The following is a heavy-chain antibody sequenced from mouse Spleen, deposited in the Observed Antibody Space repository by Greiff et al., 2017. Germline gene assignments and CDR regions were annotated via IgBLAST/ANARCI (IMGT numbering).Heavy chain of an antibody. CDR3: ARGEVPRYYAMDY. CDR1: GFTFSDYG. D-gene: IGHD2-14*01. Sequence: EVQRVESGGGLVKPGGSLKLSCAASGFTFSDYGMHWVRQAPEKGLEWVAYISSGSSTIYYADTVKGRFTISRDNAKNTLFLQMTSLRSEDTAMYYCARGEVPRYYAMDYWGQGTSVTVSS. CDR2: ISSGSSTI. J-gene: IGHJ4*01. V-gene: IGHV5-17*01.